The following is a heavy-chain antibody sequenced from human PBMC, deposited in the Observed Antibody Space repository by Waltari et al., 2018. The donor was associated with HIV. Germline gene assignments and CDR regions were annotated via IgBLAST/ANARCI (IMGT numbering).Heavy chain of an antibody. CDR3: TRGGIGDSGSYYPPPHFDY. CDR1: GFTFGDYA. J-gene: IGHJ4*02. D-gene: IGHD1-26*01. CDR2: IRSKAYGGTT. Sequence: EVQLVESGGGLVQPGRSLRLSCTASGFTFGDYAMSLVRQALRKWLDGVGFIRSKAYGGTTEYAASVKGRFTIARDDSKSIAYLQMNSLKTEDTAVYYCTRGGIGDSGSYYPPPHFDYWGQGTLVTVSS. V-gene: IGHV3-49*04.